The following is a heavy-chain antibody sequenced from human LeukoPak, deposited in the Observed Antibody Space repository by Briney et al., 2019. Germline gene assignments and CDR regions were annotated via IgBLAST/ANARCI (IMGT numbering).Heavy chain of an antibody. J-gene: IGHJ4*02. CDR2: LSGSGTIT. CDR3: SRALFYYDSSGYIDY. V-gene: IGHV3-23*01. Sequence: GGSLRLSCAASGFSFSTYAMNWVRQAPGKGLEWVSVLSGSGTITYYADSVKGRFTISRDNSKNTPYLQVTILRADDTAVYDFSRALFYYDSSGYIDYWGQGALVTVSS. CDR1: GFSFSTYA. D-gene: IGHD3-22*01.